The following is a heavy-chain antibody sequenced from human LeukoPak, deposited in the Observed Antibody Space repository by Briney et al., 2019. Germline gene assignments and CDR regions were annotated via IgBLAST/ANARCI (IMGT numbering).Heavy chain of an antibody. V-gene: IGHV4-34*01. D-gene: IGHD1-26*01. CDR3: ARPARLGRYFQH. CDR1: GFTFSNAW. CDR2: INHSGST. Sequence: GSLRLSCAASGFTFSNAWMNWIRQPPGKGLEWIGEINHSGSTSYNPSLKSRVTISVDTSKNQFSLKLSSVTAADTAVYYCARPARLGRYFQHWGQGTLVTVSS. J-gene: IGHJ1*01.